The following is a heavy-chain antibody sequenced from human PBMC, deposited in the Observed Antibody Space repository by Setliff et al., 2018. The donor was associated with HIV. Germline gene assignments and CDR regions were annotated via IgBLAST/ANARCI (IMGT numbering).Heavy chain of an antibody. V-gene: IGHV1-18*01. J-gene: IGHJ3*01. Sequence: ASVKVSCKASGYTFTSYGISWVRQAPGQGLEGMGWISAYNGNTNYAPKLQGRVTMTTDTSTSTAYLELRSLGSDETAVYYCARDQVAFIVAVGTGECAFDRWGQGRSVTGS. D-gene: IGHD6-13*01. CDR3: ARDQVAFIVAVGTGECAFDR. CDR2: ISAYNGNT. CDR1: GYTFTSYG.